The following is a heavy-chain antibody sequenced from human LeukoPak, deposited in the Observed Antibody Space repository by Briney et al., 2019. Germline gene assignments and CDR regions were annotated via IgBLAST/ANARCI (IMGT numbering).Heavy chain of an antibody. CDR3: ARDLAYDYVWGSYRY. J-gene: IGHJ4*02. D-gene: IGHD3-16*02. Sequence: ASVKASCKASGYTFTGYYMHWVRQAPGQGLEWMGWINPNSGGTNYAQKFQGRVTMTRDTSISTAYMELSRLRSDDTAVYYCARDLAYDYVWGSYRYWGQGTLVTVSS. V-gene: IGHV1-2*02. CDR2: INPNSGGT. CDR1: GYTFTGYY.